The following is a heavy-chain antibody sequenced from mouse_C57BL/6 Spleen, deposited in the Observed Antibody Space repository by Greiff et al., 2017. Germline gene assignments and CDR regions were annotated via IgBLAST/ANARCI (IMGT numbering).Heavy chain of an antibody. D-gene: IGHD4-1*01. CDR2: INYDGSST. CDR3: ARESPGSDWYFDY. V-gene: IGHV5-16*01. J-gene: IGHJ1*03. CDR1: GFTLSDYY. Sequence: EVQLVESEGGLVQPGSSMTLSCTASGFTLSDYYMAWVRQAPEKGLEWVANINYDGSSTYYLDSLKSRFIISKDNAKNILYLQMSSLKSEDTATYYWARESPGSDWYFDYWGKGTTVTVSS.